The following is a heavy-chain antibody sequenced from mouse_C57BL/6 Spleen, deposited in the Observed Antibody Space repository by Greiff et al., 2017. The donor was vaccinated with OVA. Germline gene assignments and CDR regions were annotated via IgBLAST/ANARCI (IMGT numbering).Heavy chain of an antibody. V-gene: IGHV14-4*01. J-gene: IGHJ2*01. CDR2: IDPENGDT. CDR1: GFNIKDDY. CDR3: TYYGSSYYFDY. D-gene: IGHD1-1*01. Sequence: EVKLQESGAELVRPGASVKLSCTASGFNIKDDYMHWVKQRPEQGLEWIGWIDPENGDTEYASKFQGKATITADTSSNTAYLQLSSLTSEDTAVYYCTYYGSSYYFDYWGQGTTLTVSS.